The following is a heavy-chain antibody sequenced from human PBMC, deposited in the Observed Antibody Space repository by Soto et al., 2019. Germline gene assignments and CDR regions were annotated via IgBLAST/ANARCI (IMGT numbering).Heavy chain of an antibody. CDR1: GFTFSSYS. D-gene: IGHD5-12*01. CDR3: ARGCAYSGYVCTLDY. CDR2: IGTSSSTI. Sequence: EVQLVESGGGLVQPGGSLRLSCAASGFTFSSYSMNWVRQAPGKGLEWVSYIGTSSSTIYYADSVKGRFTISRDNAKNSLYLQMNSLRDEDTAVYYCARGCAYSGYVCTLDYWGQGTLVTVSS. J-gene: IGHJ4*02. V-gene: IGHV3-48*02.